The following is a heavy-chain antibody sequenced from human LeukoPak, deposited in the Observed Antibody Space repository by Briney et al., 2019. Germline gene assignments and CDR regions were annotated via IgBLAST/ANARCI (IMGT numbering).Heavy chain of an antibody. CDR1: GFAFSSSA. J-gene: IGHJ6*03. D-gene: IGHD1-1*01. Sequence: GGSLRLSCTASGFAFSSSAITWVRQAPGKGLEWVSGISGSGSGTYYADFVKGRFTISRDNSKNTMYLEMNSLRAEDTAVYYCAKMNGYMDVWGKGTTVTVSS. CDR3: AKMNGYMDV. CDR2: ISGSGSGT. V-gene: IGHV3-23*01.